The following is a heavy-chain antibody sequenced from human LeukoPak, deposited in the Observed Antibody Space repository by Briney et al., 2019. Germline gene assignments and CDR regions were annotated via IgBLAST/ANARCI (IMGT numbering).Heavy chain of an antibody. CDR1: GYRLTNNW. V-gene: IGHV5-51*01. J-gene: IGHJ5*02. D-gene: IGHD6-13*01. CDR3: VRFALSSSLDH. CDR2: IYPGYSDA. Sequence: GESLKISCKISGYRLTNNWIGWVRQVPGKGLEWMGLIYPGYSDAKYSPSFQGQVTLSVDTSISTAYLQLGCLRASDTAIYYCVRFALSSSLDHWGQGTLVTVSS.